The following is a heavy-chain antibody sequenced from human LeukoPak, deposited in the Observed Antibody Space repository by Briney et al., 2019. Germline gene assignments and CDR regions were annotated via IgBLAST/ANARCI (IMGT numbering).Heavy chain of an antibody. CDR3: ARGGVGASPPWFDP. D-gene: IGHD1-26*01. Sequence: SVKVSCKASGGTFSSYAISWVRQAPGQGLEWMGGIIPIFGTANYAQKFQGRVTITTDESTSTAYMELSSLRSEDTAVYYCARGGVGASPPWFDPWGQGTLVTVSS. CDR2: IIPIFGTA. CDR1: GGTFSSYA. V-gene: IGHV1-69*05. J-gene: IGHJ5*02.